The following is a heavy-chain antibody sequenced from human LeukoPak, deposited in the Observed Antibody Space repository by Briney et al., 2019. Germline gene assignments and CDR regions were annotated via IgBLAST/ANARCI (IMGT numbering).Heavy chain of an antibody. CDR1: GGSISSYY. CDR2: IYYSGST. Sequence: SETLSLTCTVSGGSISSYYWSWIRQPPGKGLEWIGYIYYSGSTNYNPSLKSRVTISVDTSKNQFSLKLSSVTAADTAVYYCASNEYSSSWPDYWGQGTLVTVSS. CDR3: ASNEYSSSWPDY. D-gene: IGHD6-13*01. J-gene: IGHJ4*02. V-gene: IGHV4-59*01.